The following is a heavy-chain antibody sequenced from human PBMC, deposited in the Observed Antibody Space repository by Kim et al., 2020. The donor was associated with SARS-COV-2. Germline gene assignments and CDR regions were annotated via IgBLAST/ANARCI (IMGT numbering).Heavy chain of an antibody. D-gene: IGHD6-6*01. Sequence: YTSSVKGKFDITRENTGNSMYLQMNSLTAGDTAVYYCARERIGAALDAFDIWGQGTMVTVSS. CDR3: ARERIGAALDAFDI. V-gene: IGHV3-13*01. J-gene: IGHJ3*02.